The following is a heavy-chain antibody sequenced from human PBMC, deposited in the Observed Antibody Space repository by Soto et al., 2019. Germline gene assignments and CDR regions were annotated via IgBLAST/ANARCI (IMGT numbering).Heavy chain of an antibody. CDR1: GITFSTYR. V-gene: IGHV3-74*01. J-gene: IGHJ4*02. CDR3: AKGLLEDSSSWYPPLYFDY. D-gene: IGHD6-13*01. CDR2: IKGDGTGT. Sequence: PGGSLRLSCVVSGITFSTYRMHWVRQAPGKGLVWVSDIKGDGTGTHYTDSVRGRFIISRDNSKNTLYLQMNSLRAEDTAVYYCAKGLLEDSSSWYPPLYFDYWGQGTLVTVSS.